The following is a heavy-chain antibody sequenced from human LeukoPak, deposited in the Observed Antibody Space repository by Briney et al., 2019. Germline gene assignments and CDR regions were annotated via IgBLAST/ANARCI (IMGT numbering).Heavy chain of an antibody. CDR2: INHSGST. CDR3: ARVFYGDYGWNNFDY. CDR1: GGSISSYY. Sequence: SETLSLTCTVSGGSISSYYWSWIRQPPGKGLEWIGEINHSGSTNYNPSLKSRVTISVDTSKNQFSLKLSSVTAADTAVYYCARVFYGDYGWNNFDYWGQGTLVTVSS. V-gene: IGHV4-34*01. J-gene: IGHJ4*02. D-gene: IGHD4-17*01.